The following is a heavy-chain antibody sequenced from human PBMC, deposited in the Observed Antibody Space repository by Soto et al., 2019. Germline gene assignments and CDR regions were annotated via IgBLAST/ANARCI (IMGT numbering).Heavy chain of an antibody. J-gene: IGHJ5*02. CDR2: IYYSGST. CDR3: ARDLYYDSSGYYRA. CDR1: GGSISSGDYY. Sequence: SETLSLTCTVSGGSISSGDYYWSWIRQPPGKGLEWIGYIYYSGSTYYNPSLKSRVTISVDTSKNQFSLKLSSVTAADTAVYYCARDLYYDSSGYYRAWGQGTLGTVSS. V-gene: IGHV4-30-4*01. D-gene: IGHD3-22*01.